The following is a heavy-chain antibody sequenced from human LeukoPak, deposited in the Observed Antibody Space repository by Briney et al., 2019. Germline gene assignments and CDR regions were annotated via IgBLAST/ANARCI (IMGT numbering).Heavy chain of an antibody. V-gene: IGHV4-39*07. D-gene: IGHD2-15*01. CDR3: ARGYCSGGNCYLFDY. CDR2: IYYSGST. J-gene: IGHJ4*02. Sequence: PSETLSLTCTVSGGSISSSGYYWGLIRQPPGKGLEWIGSIYYSGSTYYNPSLKSRVTISVDTSKNQFSLKLSSVTAADTAVYYCARGYCSGGNCYLFDYWGQGTLVTVSS. CDR1: GGSISSSGYY.